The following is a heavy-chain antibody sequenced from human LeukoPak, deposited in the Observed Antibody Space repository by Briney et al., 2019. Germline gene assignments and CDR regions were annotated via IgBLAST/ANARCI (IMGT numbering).Heavy chain of an antibody. Sequence: GGSLRLSCAASGFTFSSYWMSWVRRAPGKGLEWVANIKQDGSEKYYVDSVKGRFTISRDNAKNSLYLQMNSLRAEDTAVYYCASADYGGNLGFYYYYMDVWGKGTTVTVSS. J-gene: IGHJ6*03. CDR1: GFTFSSYW. CDR3: ASADYGGNLGFYYYYMDV. V-gene: IGHV3-7*01. CDR2: IKQDGSEK. D-gene: IGHD4-23*01.